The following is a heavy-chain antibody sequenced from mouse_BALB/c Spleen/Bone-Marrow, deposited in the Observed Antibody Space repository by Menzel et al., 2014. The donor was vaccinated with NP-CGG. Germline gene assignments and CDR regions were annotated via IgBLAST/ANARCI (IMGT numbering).Heavy chain of an antibody. CDR2: IDPANGNT. J-gene: IGHJ1*01. CDR3: ATMITDWYFDV. V-gene: IGHV14-3*02. D-gene: IGHD2-4*01. Sequence: EVQGVESGAELVKPGASVKLSCTASGFNIKDTYMHWVKQRPEQGLEWIGRIDPANGNTKYDPKFQGKATITADTSSNTAYLQLSSLTSEDTAVYYCATMITDWYFDVWGAGTTVTVSS. CDR1: GFNIKDTY.